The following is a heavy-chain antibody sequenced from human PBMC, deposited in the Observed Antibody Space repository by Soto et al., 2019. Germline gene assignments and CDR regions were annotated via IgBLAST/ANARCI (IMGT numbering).Heavy chain of an antibody. CDR2: SSGSGGST. CDR3: AKGPGRTDY. Sequence: GGSLRLSCAASGFTFSSYAMSWVRQAPGKGLELGSASSGSGGSTYYEDSVKGRFTIPRDNSKNTLYLQMTSLSAEATAVYYWAKGPGRTDYWGRGTLVTVSS. CDR1: GFTFSSYA. V-gene: IGHV3-23*01. J-gene: IGHJ4*02.